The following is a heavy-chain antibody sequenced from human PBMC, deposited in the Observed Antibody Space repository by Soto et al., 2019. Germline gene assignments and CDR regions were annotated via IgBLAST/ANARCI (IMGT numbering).Heavy chain of an antibody. CDR2: ISSSSSYI. CDR1: GFTFSSYS. J-gene: IGHJ6*02. V-gene: IGHV3-21*01. Sequence: LRLSCAASGFTFSSYSMNWVRQAPGKGLEWVSSISSSSSYIYYADSVKGRFTISRDNAKNSLYLQMNSLRAEDTAVYYCAREEYQLLWGRYYYYGMDVWGQGTTVTVSS. CDR3: AREEYQLLWGRYYYYGMDV. D-gene: IGHD2-2*01.